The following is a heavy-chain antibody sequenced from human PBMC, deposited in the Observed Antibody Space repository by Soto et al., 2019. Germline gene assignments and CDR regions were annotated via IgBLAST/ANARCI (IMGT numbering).Heavy chain of an antibody. D-gene: IGHD6-13*01. CDR1: GGSFSGYY. Sequence: PSETLSLTCAVYGGSFSGYYWSWIRQPPGKGLEWIGEINHSGSTNYNPALKSRGTISVDTSKNQFSLKLSSGTAADTAVYYCASGRQGGYSSTSYCDYWGKGTLVTVSA. V-gene: IGHV4-34*01. J-gene: IGHJ4*02. CDR3: ASGRQGGYSSTSYCDY. CDR2: INHSGST.